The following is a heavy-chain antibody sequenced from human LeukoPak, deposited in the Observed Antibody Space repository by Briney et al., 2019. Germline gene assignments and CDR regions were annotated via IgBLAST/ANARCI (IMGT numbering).Heavy chain of an antibody. CDR1: GYSFTSNW. Sequence: GESLKISCKVSGYSFTSNWISWVRQMPGKGLEWMGRIDPSDSHINYSPSFQGHVTISVDKSISTAYLQWSSLRASDTAMYYCARQGRGSYRRDFDYWGQGTLVTVSS. V-gene: IGHV5-10-1*01. D-gene: IGHD1-26*01. CDR3: ARQGRGSYRRDFDY. J-gene: IGHJ4*02. CDR2: IDPSDSHI.